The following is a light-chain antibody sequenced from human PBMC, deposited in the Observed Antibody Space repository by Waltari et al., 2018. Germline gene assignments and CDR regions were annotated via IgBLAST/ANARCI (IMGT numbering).Light chain of an antibody. Sequence: DVVMTQSPLSLPVTLGQPASISCRSSQSLVFGDGNSHLNWFQQRPGQSPRRLIYEVSKRDSGVPERFSGSGSGSDFTPKISRVEAEDVGVYYCMQGTHWPPSFGQGTKVEIK. CDR2: EVS. CDR3: MQGTHWPPS. V-gene: IGKV2-30*01. J-gene: IGKJ1*01. CDR1: QSLVFGDGNSH.